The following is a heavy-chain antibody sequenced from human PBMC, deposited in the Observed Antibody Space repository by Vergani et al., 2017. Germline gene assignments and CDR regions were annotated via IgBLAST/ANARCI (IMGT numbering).Heavy chain of an antibody. CDR2: IRSKAYGGTT. CDR3: TRVGYYYDSSGYSEYYFDY. V-gene: IGHV3-49*03. Sequence: EVQLVESGGGLVQPGRSLRLSCTASGFTFGDYAMSWFRQAPGKGLEWVGFIRSKAYGGTTEYAASVKGRFTISRDESKSIAYLQMNSLKTEDTAVYYCTRVGYYYDSSGYSEYYFDYWGQGTLVTVSS. D-gene: IGHD3-22*01. CDR1: GFTFGDYA. J-gene: IGHJ4*02.